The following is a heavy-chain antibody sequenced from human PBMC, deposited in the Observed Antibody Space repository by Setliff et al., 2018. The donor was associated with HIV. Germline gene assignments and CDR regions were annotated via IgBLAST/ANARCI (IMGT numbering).Heavy chain of an antibody. CDR1: GGSVDSRDYY. CDR3: ARPTTGLGGGAAFDI. D-gene: IGHD2-8*01. CDR2: ILYGGTT. Sequence: LSLTCAVSGGSVDSRDYYWGWIRQPPGKGLEWIGNILYGGTTYYTPSLESRVSISVDTSRNQFSLRLNSVTAADTAVYYCARPTTGLGGGAAFDIWGQGTMVTVSS. V-gene: IGHV4-39*01. J-gene: IGHJ3*02.